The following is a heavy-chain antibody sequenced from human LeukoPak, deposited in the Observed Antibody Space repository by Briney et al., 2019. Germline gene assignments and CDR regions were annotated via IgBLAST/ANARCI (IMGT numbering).Heavy chain of an antibody. CDR2: IVPTLGIA. CDR3: ARDQGDNSYGYYAIWYAFDV. V-gene: IGHV1-69*04. CDR1: GGTFNNYA. Sequence: SVKVSCKASGGTFNNYAISWVRQAPGQGLEWMGRIVPTLGIANYAQEFQGRLIITADKATSSAYMELSSLRSEDTAVYYCARDQGDNSYGYYAIWYAFDVWGQGTMVTVSS. D-gene: IGHD5-18*01. J-gene: IGHJ3*01.